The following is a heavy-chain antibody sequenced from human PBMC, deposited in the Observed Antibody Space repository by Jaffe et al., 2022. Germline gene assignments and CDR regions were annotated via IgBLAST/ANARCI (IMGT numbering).Heavy chain of an antibody. V-gene: IGHV3-48*03. CDR2: ISSSGSTI. D-gene: IGHD4-17*01. Sequence: EVQLVESGGGLVQPGGSLRLSCAASGFTFSSYEMNWVRQAPGKGLEWVSYISSSGSTIYYADSVKGRFTISRDNAKNSLYLQMNSLRAEDTAVYYCARRAPYYGDYSRGYFDYWGQGTLVTVSS. CDR1: GFTFSSYE. CDR3: ARRAPYYGDYSRGYFDY. J-gene: IGHJ4*02.